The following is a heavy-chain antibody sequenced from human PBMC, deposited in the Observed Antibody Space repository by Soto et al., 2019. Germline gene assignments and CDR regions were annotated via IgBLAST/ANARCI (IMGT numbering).Heavy chain of an antibody. CDR2: ISWNSGTI. Sequence: PGGSLTLSCEASGFTFDDYAMHWVRQAQGKGLEWVSGISWNSGTIVYADSVKGRFTISRDNAKNSLYLQMNSLRGEDTALYYCAKDMRGGSSSSRYYYGLDVWGQGTTVTVS. V-gene: IGHV3-9*01. D-gene: IGHD6-13*01. CDR1: GFTFDDYA. J-gene: IGHJ6*02. CDR3: AKDMRGGSSSSRYYYGLDV.